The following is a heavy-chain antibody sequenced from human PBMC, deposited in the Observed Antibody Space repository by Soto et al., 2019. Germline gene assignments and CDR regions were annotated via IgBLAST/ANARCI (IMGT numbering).Heavy chain of an antibody. V-gene: IGHV3-9*01. CDR3: AMNAISLDV. J-gene: IGHJ6*02. CDR2: ISWNRGNI. Sequence: GGSLRLSCAASGFAFDDYAMHWVRQVPGKGLEWVSGISWNRGNIGYADSVKGRFTISRDNAKNSLYLQMNSLRVDDTGVYYCAMNAISLDVRGQGTTVTVSS. CDR1: GFAFDDYA. D-gene: IGHD3-9*01.